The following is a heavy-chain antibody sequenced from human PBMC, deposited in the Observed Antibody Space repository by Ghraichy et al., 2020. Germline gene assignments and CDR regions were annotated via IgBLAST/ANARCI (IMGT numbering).Heavy chain of an antibody. J-gene: IGHJ6*02. V-gene: IGHV6-1*01. CDR2: TYYRSMWSN. CDR1: GDSVSSNTAA. D-gene: IGHD1-14*01. Sequence: SQTLSLTCAISGDSVSSNTAAWNWIRQSPSRGLEWLGRTYYRSMWSNDYALSVKGRITINPDTFKNQFSLQLNSVTPDDTAVYYCARQYNRPSYYYGIDVWGPGTTVTVSS. CDR3: ARQYNRPSYYYGIDV.